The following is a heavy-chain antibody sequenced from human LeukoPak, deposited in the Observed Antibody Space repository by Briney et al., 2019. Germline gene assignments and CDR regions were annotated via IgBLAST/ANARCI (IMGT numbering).Heavy chain of an antibody. D-gene: IGHD1-26*01. CDR1: GYTFTDHF. CDR3: ARANSGGYYNY. Sequence: GASVKVSCKTSGYTFTDHFMHWVRQAPGQGLEWMGWMNPDSGGTYYAQKFQGRVTMTRDTSISTAYMELSRLTSDDTAVYYCARANSGGYYNYWGQGTLVTVSS. J-gene: IGHJ4*02. CDR2: MNPDSGGT. V-gene: IGHV1-2*02.